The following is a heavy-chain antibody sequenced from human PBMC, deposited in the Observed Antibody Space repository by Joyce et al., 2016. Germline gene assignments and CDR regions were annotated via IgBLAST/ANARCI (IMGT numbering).Heavy chain of an antibody. V-gene: IGHV3-7*05. Sequence: QLVESGGGLVQPGGSLRLSCAASGFTFSSYWMSWVRQAPGKGLGWVANIKKDGSDKNYVDSVKGRFTNSGDNAKNSLYLQMNSLGAEDTALYYCARDIWARFDYWGQGTLVTVSS. CDR3: ARDIWARFDY. D-gene: IGHD7-27*01. CDR1: GFTFSSYW. CDR2: IKKDGSDK. J-gene: IGHJ4*02.